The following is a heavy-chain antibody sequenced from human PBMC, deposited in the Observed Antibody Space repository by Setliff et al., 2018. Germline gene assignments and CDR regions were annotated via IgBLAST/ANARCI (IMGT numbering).Heavy chain of an antibody. V-gene: IGHV4-39*01. Sequence: SSETLSLTCTVSGASITNINYYWGLIRQPPGKGLEWIGSIFYSGRTFYSPSLKSRVTISVDTSKNQFSLTLSSVTAADTAVYYCARLPNYVWGSPVDYWGQGTLVTVSS. J-gene: IGHJ4*02. CDR1: GASITNINYY. D-gene: IGHD3-16*01. CDR2: IFYSGRT. CDR3: ARLPNYVWGSPVDY.